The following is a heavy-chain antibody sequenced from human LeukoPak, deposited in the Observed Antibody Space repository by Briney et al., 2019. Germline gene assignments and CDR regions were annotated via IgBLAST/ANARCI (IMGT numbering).Heavy chain of an antibody. J-gene: IGHJ3*02. V-gene: IGHV1-46*03. CDR1: GYTFTSYY. CDR3: ASPATSPEVPTSMERSDAFDI. Sequence: ASVKVSCKASGYTFTSYYMHWVRQAPGQGLEWMGIINPSGGSTSYAQKFQGRVTMTRDTSTSPVYMELSSLRSEDTAVYYCASPATSPEVPTSMERSDAFDIWRQGTMVTDSP. CDR2: INPSGGST. D-gene: IGHD2-2*01.